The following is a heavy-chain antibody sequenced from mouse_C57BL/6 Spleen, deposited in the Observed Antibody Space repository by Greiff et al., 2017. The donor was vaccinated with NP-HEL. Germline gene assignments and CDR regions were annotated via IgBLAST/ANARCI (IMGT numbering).Heavy chain of an antibody. CDR3: ARGDYYGSSPLYYAMDY. Sequence: EVQLQESGGGLVKPGGSLKLSCAASGFTFSDYGMHWVRQAPEKGLEWVAYISSGSSTIYYADTVKGRFTISRDNAKNTLFLQMTSLRSEDTAMYYCARGDYYGSSPLYYAMDYWGQGTSVTVSS. D-gene: IGHD1-1*01. CDR2: ISSGSSTI. CDR1: GFTFSDYG. J-gene: IGHJ4*01. V-gene: IGHV5-17*01.